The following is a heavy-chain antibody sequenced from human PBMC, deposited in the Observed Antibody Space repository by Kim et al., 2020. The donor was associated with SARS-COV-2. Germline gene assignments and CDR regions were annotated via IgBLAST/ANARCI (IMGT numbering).Heavy chain of an antibody. CDR2: ISAYNGNT. V-gene: IGHV1-18*01. D-gene: IGHD3-9*01. CDR1: GYTFTSYG. CDR3: ARDLLPTGYAPYYFDY. J-gene: IGHJ4*02. Sequence: ASVKVSCKASGYTFTSYGISWVRQAPGQGLEWMGWISAYNGNTNYAQKLQGRVTMTTDTSTSTAYMELRSLRSDDTAVYYCARDLLPTGYAPYYFDYWGQGTLVTVSS.